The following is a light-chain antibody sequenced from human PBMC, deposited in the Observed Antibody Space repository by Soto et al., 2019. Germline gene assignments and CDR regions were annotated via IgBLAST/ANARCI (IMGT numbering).Light chain of an antibody. CDR2: AAS. CDR3: QQLTSYPIT. J-gene: IGKJ5*01. V-gene: IGKV1-9*01. CDR1: QAISTY. Sequence: IQLTQSPSSLSASVGDRVTISCRASQAISTYLAWYQQKPGKAPQLLIFAASTLHSGVPSRFSGSGSGTDFTLTISSLQPEDFATYYCQQLTSYPITFGQGTRLAIK.